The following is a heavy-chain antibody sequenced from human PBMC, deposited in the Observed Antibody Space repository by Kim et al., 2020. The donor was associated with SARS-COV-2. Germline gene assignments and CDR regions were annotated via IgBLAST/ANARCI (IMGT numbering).Heavy chain of an antibody. Sequence: GSLRLSCAASGFVFSSFDMAWVRQAPGKGLEWVSVIGGRGGGTYYRDSVKGRFSISRDNFINTLYLQMNSLRAEDTAVYYCAKLLLYRKPVHYGSGSCDYWGQGTLVSVSS. CDR2: IGGRGGGT. D-gene: IGHD3-10*01. V-gene: IGHV3-23*01. CDR1: GFVFSSFD. CDR3: AKLLLYRKPVHYGSGSCDY. J-gene: IGHJ4*02.